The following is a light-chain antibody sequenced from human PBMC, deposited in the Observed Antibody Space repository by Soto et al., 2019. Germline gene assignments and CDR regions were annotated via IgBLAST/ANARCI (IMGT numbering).Light chain of an antibody. CDR3: AGWDDSLNGV. Sequence: QSVLTQPPSASGTPGPRVTISCSGSNSNIGRHTVNWYQQFPGTAPKLLIHSDNQRPAGVPDRFSGSKAGTSASLAISGLQSEDEAYYYCAGWDDSLNGVFGGGTKLTVL. CDR1: NSNIGRHT. J-gene: IGLJ3*02. CDR2: SDN. V-gene: IGLV1-44*01.